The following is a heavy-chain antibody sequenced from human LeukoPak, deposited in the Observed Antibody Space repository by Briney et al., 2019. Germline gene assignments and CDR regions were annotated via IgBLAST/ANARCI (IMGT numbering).Heavy chain of an antibody. V-gene: IGHV3-7*01. Sequence: GGSLRLSCAASGFTFSSYWMSWVRQAPGKGLEWVANIKQDGSEKYYVDSVKGRFTISRDNAKNSLYLQMNSLRAEDTAVYCCARDRDYGDYLNAFDIWGQGTMVTVSS. CDR1: GFTFSSYW. CDR2: IKQDGSEK. D-gene: IGHD4-17*01. CDR3: ARDRDYGDYLNAFDI. J-gene: IGHJ3*02.